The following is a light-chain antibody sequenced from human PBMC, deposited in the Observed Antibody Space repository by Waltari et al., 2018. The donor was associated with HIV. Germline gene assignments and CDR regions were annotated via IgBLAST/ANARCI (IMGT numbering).Light chain of an antibody. CDR2: TAS. Sequence: EILLTQSPATLSVSPGESATTSCRASQSVSSNLAWYQHKPGQAPRLLIYTASTRATGIPARFSGSGSGTEFTLTISSLQSEDFAVYYCQQYNNWPPRYTFGQGTKLEIK. V-gene: IGKV3-15*01. J-gene: IGKJ2*01. CDR3: QQYNNWPPRYT. CDR1: QSVSSN.